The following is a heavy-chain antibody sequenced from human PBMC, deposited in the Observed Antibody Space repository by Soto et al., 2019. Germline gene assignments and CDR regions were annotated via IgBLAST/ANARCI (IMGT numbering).Heavy chain of an antibody. V-gene: IGHV4-30-4*01. J-gene: IGHJ4*02. CDR3: ARSDSSGYYGSDY. CDR2: IYYSGST. D-gene: IGHD3-22*01. CDR1: GGSISSGDYY. Sequence: TLSLTCTVSGGSISSGDYYWSWIRQPPGKGLEWIGYIYYSGSTYYNPSLKSRVTISVDTSKNQFSLKLSSVTAADTAVYYCARSDSSGYYGSDYWGQGTLVTVSS.